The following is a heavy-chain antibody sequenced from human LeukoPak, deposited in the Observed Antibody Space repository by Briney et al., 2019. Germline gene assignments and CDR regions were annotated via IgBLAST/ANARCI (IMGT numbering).Heavy chain of an antibody. CDR1: GGSISSYY. J-gene: IGHJ4*02. CDR3: PRPEVYYDSGGFHDY. D-gene: IGHD3-22*01. V-gene: IGHV4-59*01. CDR2: IYYSGST. Sequence: SETLSLTCTVSGGSISSYYWSWIRQPPGKGLEWIGYIYYSGSTNYNPSLKSRVTISVDTSKNQFSLKLSSVTAADTAVYYCPRPEVYYDSGGFHDYGGRGTLVTVP.